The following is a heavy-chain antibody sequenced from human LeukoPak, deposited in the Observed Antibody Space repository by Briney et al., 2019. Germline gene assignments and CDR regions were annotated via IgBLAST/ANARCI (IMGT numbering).Heavy chain of an antibody. CDR1: GGSISSYY. D-gene: IGHD4-17*01. CDR3: ARHRYGEGAFDI. Sequence: SETLSLTCTVSGGSISSYYWSWIRQPPGKGLEWIGYIYYSGSTNYNSSLKSRVTISVDTSKNQFSLKLSSVTAPDTAVYYCARHRYGEGAFDIWGQGTMVTVSS. V-gene: IGHV4-59*08. J-gene: IGHJ3*02. CDR2: IYYSGST.